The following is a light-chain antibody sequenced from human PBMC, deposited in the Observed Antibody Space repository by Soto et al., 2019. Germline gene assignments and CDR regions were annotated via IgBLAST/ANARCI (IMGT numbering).Light chain of an antibody. CDR3: QQLNSYPPEYT. Sequence: DIQLTQSPSFLSASVGDRVTITCRASQGISSYLAWYQQKPGKAPKLLIYAASTLQSGVPSRFSGSGSGTEFTLTISSLQPEDFVTYYCQQLNSYPPEYTFGQGTKLEIK. J-gene: IGKJ2*01. V-gene: IGKV1-9*01. CDR1: QGISSY. CDR2: AAS.